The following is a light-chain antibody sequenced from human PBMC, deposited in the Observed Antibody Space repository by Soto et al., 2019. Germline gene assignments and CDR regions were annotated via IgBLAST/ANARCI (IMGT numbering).Light chain of an antibody. CDR1: LSFASSY. CDR3: QHYDSSPPYP. J-gene: IGKJ2*01. Sequence: EIVLTQSPVTLSLSPEGRATLSCRASLSFASSYLGWYQQTPGHAPRLLIYAASTRATGIPDRFSGSGSATAFTLTISRLEPEDSAVYYCQHYDSSPPYPFGQGTKVDTK. V-gene: IGKV3-20*01. CDR2: AAS.